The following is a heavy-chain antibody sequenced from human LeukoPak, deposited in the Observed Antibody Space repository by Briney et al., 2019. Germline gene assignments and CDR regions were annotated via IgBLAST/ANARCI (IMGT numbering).Heavy chain of an antibody. CDR3: ARPGYGDAFDI. CDR2: IYYSGST. CDR1: GGSISSYY. J-gene: IGHJ3*02. V-gene: IGHV4-59*08. D-gene: IGHD5-18*01. Sequence: ETLSLTCTVSGGSISSYYWRWLRQPPGKGLEGIGYIYYSGSTNYNPSLKSRVTISVGTSKNQFSLKLSSVTAADTAVYYCARPGYGDAFDIWGQGTMVTVSS.